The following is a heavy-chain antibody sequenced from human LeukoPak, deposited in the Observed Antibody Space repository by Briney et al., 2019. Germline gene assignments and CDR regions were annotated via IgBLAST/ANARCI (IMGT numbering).Heavy chain of an antibody. CDR1: GFTFSDPI. CDR2: IRSELNGYAT. Sequence: PGGSLKLSCAASGFTFSDPIIHWVRQASGKGLEWVGRIRSELNGYATAYAASVRGRFTISRDDSKNTAYLQMDNLKTGDTAVFYCTKQTADDAFDIWGRGTMVTVSS. CDR3: TKQTADDAFDI. V-gene: IGHV3-73*01. J-gene: IGHJ3*02.